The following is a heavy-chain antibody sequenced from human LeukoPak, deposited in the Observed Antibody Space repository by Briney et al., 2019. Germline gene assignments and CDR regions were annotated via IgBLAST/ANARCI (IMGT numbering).Heavy chain of an antibody. CDR3: ARGQGGYNNWFDP. CDR1: GGSISSGGYS. CDR2: IYHSGST. D-gene: IGHD3-22*01. J-gene: IGHJ5*02. Sequence: SETLSLTCAVSGGSISSGGYSWSWIRQPPGKGLEWIGYIYHSGSTYYNPSLKSRVTISVDRSKYQFSLKLSSVTAADTAVYYCARGQGGYNNWFDPWGQGTLVTVSS. V-gene: IGHV4-30-2*01.